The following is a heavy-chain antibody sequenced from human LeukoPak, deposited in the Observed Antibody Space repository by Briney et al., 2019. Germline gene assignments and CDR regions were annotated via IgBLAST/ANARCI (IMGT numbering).Heavy chain of an antibody. V-gene: IGHV3-23*01. CDR2: ISGSGART. Sequence: GGSLRLSCAASGFTFTSNAMGWVRQAPGKGLEWVSAISGSGARTYYADSVKGRFTIPRDNSKNTLYLQMNSLRAEDTAVYYCARHNDGFRFASDIWGQGTLVTVSS. D-gene: IGHD3-10*01. J-gene: IGHJ3*02. CDR3: ARHNDGFRFASDI. CDR1: GFTFTSNA.